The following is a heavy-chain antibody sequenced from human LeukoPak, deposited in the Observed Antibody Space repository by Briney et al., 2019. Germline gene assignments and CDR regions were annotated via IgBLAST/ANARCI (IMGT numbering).Heavy chain of an antibody. CDR2: ISAYNGNT. V-gene: IGHV1-18*01. CDR1: GYTFTSYG. J-gene: IGHJ4*02. D-gene: IGHD3-22*01. Sequence: ASVRVSCKASGYTFTSYGISWVRQAPGQGLEWMGWISAYNGNTNYAQKLQGRVTMTTDTSTSTAYMELSRLRSDDTAVYYCARDLPTYYYDSSGYWYFDYWGQGTLVTVSS. CDR3: ARDLPTYYYDSSGYWYFDY.